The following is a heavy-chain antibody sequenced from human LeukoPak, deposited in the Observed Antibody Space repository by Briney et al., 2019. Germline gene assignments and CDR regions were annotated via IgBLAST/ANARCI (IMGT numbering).Heavy chain of an antibody. D-gene: IGHD1-26*01. Sequence: PSETLSLTCIDPGGSIRTGGHYWSWIRQHPGKGLEWIGYFYYSGSTFYNPSLKSRVTISIDTSKNQFSLKLISVTAADTAVYYCARGGRGAFDIWGQGTKVTVSP. J-gene: IGHJ3*02. V-gene: IGHV4-31*02. CDR1: GGSIRTGGHY. CDR3: ARGGRGAFDI. CDR2: FYYSGST.